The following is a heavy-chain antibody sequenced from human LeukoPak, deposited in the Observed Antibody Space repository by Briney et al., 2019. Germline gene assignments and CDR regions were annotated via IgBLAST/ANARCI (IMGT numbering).Heavy chain of an antibody. CDR1: GFTFDDYA. Sequence: SGGSLRLSCAASGFTFDDYAMHWVRQAPGKGLEWVSGISWNSGSIGYADSVKGRFTISRDNAKNSLYLQMNSLRAEDMALYYCAKDIGWELPPSLGAAFDIWGQGTMVTVSS. D-gene: IGHD1-26*01. V-gene: IGHV3-9*03. CDR2: ISWNSGSI. J-gene: IGHJ3*02. CDR3: AKDIGWELPPSLGAAFDI.